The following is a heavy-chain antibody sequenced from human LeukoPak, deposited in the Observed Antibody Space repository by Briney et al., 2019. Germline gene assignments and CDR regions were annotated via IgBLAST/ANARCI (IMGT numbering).Heavy chain of an antibody. V-gene: IGHV1-2*02. CDR2: INPNSGDR. Sequence: GASVKVSCKASGYTFTGYYIHWVRQAPGQGLEWMGWINPNSGDRNYAQKFQGRVTMTRDTSINTAYMELSSLRSDDTAVYDCAKLGGGINWFDPWGQGTLVIVSS. CDR1: GYTFTGYY. CDR3: AKLGGGINWFDP. J-gene: IGHJ5*02. D-gene: IGHD3-16*01.